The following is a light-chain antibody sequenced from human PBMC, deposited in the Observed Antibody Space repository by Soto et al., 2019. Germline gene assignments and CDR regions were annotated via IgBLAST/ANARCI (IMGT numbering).Light chain of an antibody. J-gene: IGKJ5*01. CDR1: QGISSA. CDR3: QQFNSYPSI. Sequence: AIQLTQSPSSLSATVGDRVTITCRASQGISSALAWYQQKPGKAPKLLIYDASSLESGVPSRFSGSGSGTDFTLTISSLQPEDFATYYCQQFNSYPSIFGQGTRLEIK. CDR2: DAS. V-gene: IGKV1-13*02.